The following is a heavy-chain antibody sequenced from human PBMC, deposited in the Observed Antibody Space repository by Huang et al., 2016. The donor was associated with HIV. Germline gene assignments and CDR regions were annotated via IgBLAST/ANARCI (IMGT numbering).Heavy chain of an antibody. D-gene: IGHD3-10*01. CDR2: VNPRLSS. J-gene: IGHJ4*02. CDR3: ARPKMTATPSDSSWSYFDF. Sequence: QVRLEQWGPNLLKPSDTLSLKCAVYGGSFSDYFWTWIRQSPVKGLEWIGEVNPRLSSTHNPALRSRVSMSVDSSKNQFYLNLTSVTAADTAVYFCARPKMTATPSDSSWSYFDFWGRGTPVTVSS. V-gene: IGHV4-34*01. CDR1: GGSFSDYF.